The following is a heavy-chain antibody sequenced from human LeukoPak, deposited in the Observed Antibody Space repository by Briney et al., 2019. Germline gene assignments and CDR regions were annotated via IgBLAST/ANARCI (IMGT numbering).Heavy chain of an antibody. CDR1: GFTFSSYS. CDR3: TSSPQSVDY. V-gene: IGHV3-21*01. J-gene: IGHJ4*02. Sequence: GGSLRLSCAATGFTFSSYSMNWVRQAPGKGLEWVSSISSSSSYIYYADSVKGRFTISRDNAKNSLYLQMNSLRAEDTAVYYCTSSPQSVDYWGQGTLVTVSS. D-gene: IGHD1-14*01. CDR2: ISSSSSYI.